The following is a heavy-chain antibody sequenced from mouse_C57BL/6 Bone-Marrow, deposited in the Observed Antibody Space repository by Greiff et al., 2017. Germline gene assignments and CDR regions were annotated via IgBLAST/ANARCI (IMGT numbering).Heavy chain of an antibody. CDR1: GYTFTSYW. V-gene: IGHV1-64*01. CDR3: ARFGGYYSNYEDAMDY. CDR2: IHPNSGST. D-gene: IGHD2-5*01. Sequence: VQLQQSGAELVKPGASVKLSCKASGYTFTSYWMHWVKQRPGQGLEWIGMIHPNSGSTNYNEKFKSKATLTVDKSSSTAYMQLSSLTSEDSAVYYCARFGGYYSNYEDAMDYWGQGTSVTVSS. J-gene: IGHJ4*01.